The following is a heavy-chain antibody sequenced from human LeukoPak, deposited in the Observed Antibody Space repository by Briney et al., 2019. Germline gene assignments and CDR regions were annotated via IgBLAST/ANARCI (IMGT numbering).Heavy chain of an antibody. J-gene: IGHJ4*02. CDR1: GGSFSGYY. CDR3: ARVPYDSSGYSSFDY. V-gene: IGHV4-34*01. D-gene: IGHD3-22*01. Sequence: SETLSLTCAVYGGSFSGYYWSWIRQPPGKGLEWIGEINHSGSTNYNPSLKSRVTISVDTSKNQFSLKLSSVTAADTAVYYCARVPYDSSGYSSFDYWGQGTLVTVSS. CDR2: INHSGST.